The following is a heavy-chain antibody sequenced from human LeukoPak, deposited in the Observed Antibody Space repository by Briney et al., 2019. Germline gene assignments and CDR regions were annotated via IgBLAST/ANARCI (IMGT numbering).Heavy chain of an antibody. Sequence: ASVKVSCKVSGHTLTELAIHWVRHAPQKGLEWMGGLDPEDGETVYAQTFQGRVTMTEDTSTDTAYMELTSLRSDDTAVYYCTTSSGTYHLYWGQGTLVTVSS. J-gene: IGHJ4*02. D-gene: IGHD3-10*01. CDR1: GHTLTELA. CDR3: TTSSGTYHLY. V-gene: IGHV1-24*01. CDR2: LDPEDGET.